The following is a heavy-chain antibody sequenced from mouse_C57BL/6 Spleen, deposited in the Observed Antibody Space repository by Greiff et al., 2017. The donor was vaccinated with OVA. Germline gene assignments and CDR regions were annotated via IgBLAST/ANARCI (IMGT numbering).Heavy chain of an antibody. CDR3: TRYGYRTYAMDD. J-gene: IGHJ4*01. Sequence: LQESGAELVRPGASVTLSCKASGYTFTDYEMHWVKQTPVHGLEWIGAIDPETGGTAYNQKFKGKAILTADKSSSTAYMELRSLTSEDSAVYYCTRYGYRTYAMDDWGQGTSVTVSS. D-gene: IGHD2-2*01. CDR2: IDPETGGT. CDR1: GYTFTDYE. V-gene: IGHV1-15*01.